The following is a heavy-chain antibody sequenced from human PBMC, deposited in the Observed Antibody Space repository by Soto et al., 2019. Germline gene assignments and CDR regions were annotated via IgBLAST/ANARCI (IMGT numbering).Heavy chain of an antibody. V-gene: IGHV3-11*06. J-gene: IGHJ4*02. D-gene: IGHD2-2*01. CDR3: ARDAGQYQLLLAY. Sequence: QVQLVESGGGLVKPGGSLRLSCAVSGFSFSDYYMIWIRQAPGKGLEMVSYISSRSSYTVYADSVKGRFTISRDNGKNALYLQMNSLRAEDTGIYSCARDAGQYQLLLAYWGQGALVTVSS. CDR1: GFSFSDYY. CDR2: ISSRSSYT.